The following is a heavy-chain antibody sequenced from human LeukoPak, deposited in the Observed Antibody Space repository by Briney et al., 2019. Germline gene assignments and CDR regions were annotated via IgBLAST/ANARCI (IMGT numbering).Heavy chain of an antibody. CDR3: VKDLYYDNSGYYSGAFDY. CDR1: GFTFKKYA. J-gene: IGHJ4*02. CDR2: INSNGGRT. V-gene: IGHV3-64D*06. Sequence: PGGSLRLSCSASGFTFKKYAMHWVRQAPGKGLEYVSAINSNGGRTCYADSVKGRFTISRDNSKNTLFLQMSSLRVEDTAVYYCVKDLYYDNSGYYSGAFDYWGQGTLVTVSS. D-gene: IGHD3-22*01.